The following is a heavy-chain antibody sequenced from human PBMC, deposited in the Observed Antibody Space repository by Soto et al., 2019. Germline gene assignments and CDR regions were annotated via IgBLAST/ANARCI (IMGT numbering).Heavy chain of an antibody. D-gene: IGHD3-22*01. CDR3: AKDRTYYYDSSGYYYGEYYFDY. Sequence: QVQLVESGGGVVQPGRSLRLSCAASGFNFSSYGMHWVRQAPGKGLEWVAVISYDGSNKYYADSVKGRFTISRDNSKNTLYLQMNSLRAEDTAVYYCAKDRTYYYDSSGYYYGEYYFDYRGQGTLVTVSS. J-gene: IGHJ4*02. CDR1: GFNFSSYG. V-gene: IGHV3-30*18. CDR2: ISYDGSNK.